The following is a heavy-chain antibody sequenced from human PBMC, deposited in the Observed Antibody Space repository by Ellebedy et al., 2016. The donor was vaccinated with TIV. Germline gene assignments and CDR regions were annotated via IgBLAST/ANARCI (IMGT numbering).Heavy chain of an antibody. CDR2: ISSSGTTK. CDR1: GFPFSSFE. D-gene: IGHD2-15*01. J-gene: IGHJ6*01. CDR3: AAANYYLYGKDV. V-gene: IGHV3-48*03. Sequence: PGGSLRLSCAASGFPFSSFEFNWVRQSPGKGLEWVSYISSSGTTKYYADSVKGRFTISRDNAKNSLYLQMNSLRAEDTAVYYCAAANYYLYGKDVWGQGTRGTVSS.